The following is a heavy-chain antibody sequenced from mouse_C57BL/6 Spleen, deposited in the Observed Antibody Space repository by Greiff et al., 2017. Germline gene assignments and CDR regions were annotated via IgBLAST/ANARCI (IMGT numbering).Heavy chain of an antibody. Sequence: VQLQQSDAELVKPGASVKISCKVSGYTFTDHSIHWMKQRPEQGLEWIGYIYPRDGSTKYNEKFKGKATLTADKSSSTAYMQLNSLTSEDTAVYFCAREDYYGSGYFDYWGQGTTLTVSS. CDR1: GYTFTDHS. D-gene: IGHD1-1*01. V-gene: IGHV1-78*01. CDR3: AREDYYGSGYFDY. J-gene: IGHJ2*01. CDR2: IYPRDGST.